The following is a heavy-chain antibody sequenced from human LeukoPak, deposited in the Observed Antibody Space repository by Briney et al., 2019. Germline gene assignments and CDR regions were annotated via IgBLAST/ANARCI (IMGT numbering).Heavy chain of an antibody. CDR2: INGDGSTS. V-gene: IGHV3-74*01. CDR3: ARDEPTVTTGPPVGS. D-gene: IGHD4-17*01. J-gene: IGHJ4*02. Sequence: GGSLRLSCAAAGFTFYSYWMHWVRQAPGKGLVWVSCINGDGSTSNYADSVKGRFTISRDNAKNTLYLQMHSLRAEDTAVYYCARDEPTVTTGPPVGSWGQGTLVTVSS. CDR1: GFTFYSYW.